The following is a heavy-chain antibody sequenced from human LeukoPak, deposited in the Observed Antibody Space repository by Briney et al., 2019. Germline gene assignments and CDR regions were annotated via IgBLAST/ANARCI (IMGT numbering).Heavy chain of an antibody. V-gene: IGHV3-7*03. J-gene: IGHJ5*02. CDR1: GFPLTIYW. Sequence: PGGSLTLSCAATGFPLTIYWMSWVRQAPGKGLEWVANINEDGYEKYYVGSVKGRFTISRDNAKNSLYLHMSGLRVEDTAVYYCAKDPGDKDIDRWFDPWGQGTLVTVSS. CDR3: AKDPGDKDIDRWFDP. CDR2: INEDGYEK. D-gene: IGHD7-27*01.